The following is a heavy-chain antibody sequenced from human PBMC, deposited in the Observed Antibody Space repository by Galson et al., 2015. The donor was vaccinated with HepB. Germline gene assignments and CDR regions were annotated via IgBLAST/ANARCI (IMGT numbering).Heavy chain of an antibody. V-gene: IGHV1-69*13. J-gene: IGHJ6*02. CDR1: GGTFSSYA. CDR2: IIPIFGTA. CDR3: AANIVVVPAAMDV. D-gene: IGHD2-2*01. Sequence: SVKVSCKASGGTFSSYAISWVRQAPGQGLEWMGGIIPIFGTANYAQKFQGRVTITADESTSTAYMELSSLRSEDTAVYYCAANIVVVPAAMDVWGQGTTVTVSS.